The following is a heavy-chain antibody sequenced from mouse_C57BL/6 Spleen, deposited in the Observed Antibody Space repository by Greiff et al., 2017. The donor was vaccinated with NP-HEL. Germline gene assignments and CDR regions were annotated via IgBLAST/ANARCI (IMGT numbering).Heavy chain of an antibody. CDR3: ARDTSSHY. V-gene: IGHV5-4*01. CDR2: ISDGGSYT. D-gene: IGHD1-3*01. Sequence: EVQGVESGGGLVKPGGSLKLSCAASGFTFSSYAMSWVRQTPEKRLEWVATISDGGSYTYYPDNVKGRFTISRDNAKNNLYLQMSHLKSEDTAMYYCARDTSSHYWGQGTTLTVSS. J-gene: IGHJ2*01. CDR1: GFTFSSYA.